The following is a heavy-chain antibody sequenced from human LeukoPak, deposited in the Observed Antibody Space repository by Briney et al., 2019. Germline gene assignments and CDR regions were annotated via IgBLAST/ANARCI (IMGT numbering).Heavy chain of an antibody. CDR1: GFTFSSYS. D-gene: IGHD2-15*01. CDR3: ATTPESCSGGSCYDY. J-gene: IGHJ4*02. Sequence: GGSLRLSCAASGFTFSSYSMNWVRQAPGKGLEWVSYISSSGSAIYYADSVKGRFTISRDNAKNSLYLQMNSLRAEDTAVYYCATTPESCSGGSCYDYWGQGTLVTVSS. CDR2: ISSSGSAI. V-gene: IGHV3-48*04.